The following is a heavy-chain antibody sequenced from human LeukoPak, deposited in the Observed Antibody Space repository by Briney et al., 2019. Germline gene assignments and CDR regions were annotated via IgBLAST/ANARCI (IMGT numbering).Heavy chain of an antibody. D-gene: IGHD3-10*01. Sequence: GGSLRLSCVASGFILSTSEMNWVRQAPGKGLEWVSFIATDGTIYYADSVKGRFTISRDNAKNSLYLQMSSLRADDTAVYYCARLSEMLRGPEVIYYFDYWGQGNLVTVSS. CDR3: ARLSEMLRGPEVIYYFDY. J-gene: IGHJ4*02. CDR1: GFILSTSE. V-gene: IGHV3-48*03. CDR2: IATDGTI.